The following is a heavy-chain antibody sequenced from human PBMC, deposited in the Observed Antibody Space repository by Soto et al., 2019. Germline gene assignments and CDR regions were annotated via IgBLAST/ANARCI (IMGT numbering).Heavy chain of an antibody. J-gene: IGHJ6*02. V-gene: IGHV1-46*01. D-gene: IGHD3-10*01. CDR3: ARTMEYYYAMDV. Sequence: RASVKVSCKASGYTLTTYFMHWVRQAPGQGLEWMGSINPNDETAWYAQRFQGRVTMTRDTSTSTVYMELSSLRSEDTAVYYCARTMEYYYAMDVWGQGTTVTVSS. CDR1: GYTLTTYF. CDR2: INPNDETA.